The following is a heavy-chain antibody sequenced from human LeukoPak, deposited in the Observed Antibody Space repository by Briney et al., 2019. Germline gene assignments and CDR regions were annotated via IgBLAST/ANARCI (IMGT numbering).Heavy chain of an antibody. J-gene: IGHJ4*02. Sequence: PGGSLRLSCAASGFTFSNAWMSWVRQAPGKGLEWVGRIKSKTDGGTTDYAAPVKGRFTISRDDSKNTLYLQMNSLKTEDTAVYYCTAKGGGGSSWYYFDYWGQGTLVTVSS. CDR2: IKSKTDGGTT. CDR3: TAKGGGGSSWYYFDY. D-gene: IGHD6-13*01. V-gene: IGHV3-15*01. CDR1: GFTFSNAW.